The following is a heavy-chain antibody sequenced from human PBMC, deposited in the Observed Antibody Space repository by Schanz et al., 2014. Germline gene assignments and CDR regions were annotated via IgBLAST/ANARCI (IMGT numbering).Heavy chain of an antibody. D-gene: IGHD2-21*01. CDR3: ARDRLECGAECYSVEVFEI. V-gene: IGHV1-69*04. CDR2: IIPSLGLA. Sequence: QVQLVHSEAEVKKPGSSVKVSCKASGGTFSSFGINWVRQAPGQGLEWMGRIIPSLGLAKYEQKFQDKVTITADTSTTTAYMELSGLRSEDTAVYYCARDRLECGAECYSVEVFEIWGQGTLVIVSS. J-gene: IGHJ4*02. CDR1: GGTFSSFG.